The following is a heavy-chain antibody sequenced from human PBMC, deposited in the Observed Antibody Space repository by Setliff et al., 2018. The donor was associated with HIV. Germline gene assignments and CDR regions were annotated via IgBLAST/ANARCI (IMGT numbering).Heavy chain of an antibody. Sequence: PGGSLRLSCAASGFTFSDYYMSWIRQAPGKGLEWISYISSSSSYTYYADSVKGRFTISRDNARNSLYLQMNSLRDEDTAVYYCARADTDMITGGEDYWGQGTLVTVSS. CDR2: ISSSSSYT. D-gene: IGHD3-16*01. CDR1: GFTFSDYY. V-gene: IGHV3-11*03. CDR3: ARADTDMITGGEDY. J-gene: IGHJ4*02.